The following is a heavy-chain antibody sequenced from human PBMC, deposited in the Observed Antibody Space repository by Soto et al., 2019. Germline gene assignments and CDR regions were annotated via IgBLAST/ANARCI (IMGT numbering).Heavy chain of an antibody. CDR2: ISAYNGNT. J-gene: IGHJ5*02. V-gene: IGHV1-18*04. CDR3: ARVKGSGYHNWFDP. Sequence: ASVKVSCKASCYTFPSYGIIWVRQAPGQGLEWMGWISAYNGNTNYAQKRQGRVTMTTDTSTSTAYMELRSLRSDDTAVYYCARVKGSGYHNWFDPWGQGTLVTVSS. D-gene: IGHD3-22*01. CDR1: CYTFPSYG.